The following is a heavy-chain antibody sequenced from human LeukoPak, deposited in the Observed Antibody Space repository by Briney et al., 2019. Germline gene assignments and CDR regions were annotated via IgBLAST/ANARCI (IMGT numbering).Heavy chain of an antibody. Sequence: SETLSLTCTVSGGSISSYYWSWIRQPPGKGLEWIGYIYYSGSTNYNPSLKSRVTISVDTSKNQFSLKLSSVTVADTAVYYCARHCSSTSCSYYYYYGMDVWGQGTTVTVSS. CDR1: GGSISSYY. CDR3: ARHCSSTSCSYYYYYGMDV. V-gene: IGHV4-59*01. J-gene: IGHJ6*02. D-gene: IGHD2-2*01. CDR2: IYYSGST.